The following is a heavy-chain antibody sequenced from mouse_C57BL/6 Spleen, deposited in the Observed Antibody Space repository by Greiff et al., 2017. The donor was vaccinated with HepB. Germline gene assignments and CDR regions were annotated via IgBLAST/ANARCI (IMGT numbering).Heavy chain of an antibody. CDR2: IYPGDGDT. CDR1: GYAFSSSW. CDR3: ARDWEGY. V-gene: IGHV1-82*01. D-gene: IGHD4-1*01. J-gene: IGHJ2*01. Sequence: VQLQQSGPELVKPGASVKISCKASGYAFSSSWMNWVKQRPGKGLGWIGRIYPGDGDTNYNGKFKGKATLTADKSSSTAYMQLSSLTSEDSAVYFCARDWEGYWGQGTTLTVSS.